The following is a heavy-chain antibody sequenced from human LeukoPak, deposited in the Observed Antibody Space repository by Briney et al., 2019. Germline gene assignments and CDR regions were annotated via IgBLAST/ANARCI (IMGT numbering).Heavy chain of an antibody. CDR3: AREVITIFGVGDYFDY. CDR1: GGSISSGSYY. Sequence: KPSQTLSLTCTVSGGSISSGSYYWSWIRQPAGKGLEWIGRIYTSGSTNYNPSLKSRVTMSVDTSKNQFSLKLSSVTAADTAVYYCAREVITIFGVGDYFDYWGQGTLVTVSS. V-gene: IGHV4-61*02. D-gene: IGHD3-3*01. CDR2: IYTSGST. J-gene: IGHJ4*02.